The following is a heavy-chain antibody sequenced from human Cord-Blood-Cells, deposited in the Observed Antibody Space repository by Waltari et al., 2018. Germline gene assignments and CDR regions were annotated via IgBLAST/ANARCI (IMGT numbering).Heavy chain of an antibody. Sequence: QVQLVESGGGVVQPGRHLRLSWAGAGFTFSSFGLPRVTKAPGKGLEWVAVISYDGSNKYYADSVKARFTISRDNSKNTLYLQMNSLRAEDTAVYYCAKDSSSSGGFDPWGQGTLVTVSS. J-gene: IGHJ5*02. D-gene: IGHD6-6*01. CDR2: ISYDGSNK. V-gene: IGHV3-30*18. CDR3: AKDSSSSGGFDP. CDR1: GFTFSSFG.